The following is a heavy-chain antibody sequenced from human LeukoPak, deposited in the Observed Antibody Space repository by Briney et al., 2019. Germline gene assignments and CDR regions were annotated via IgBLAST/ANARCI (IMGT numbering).Heavy chain of an antibody. D-gene: IGHD4-17*01. J-gene: IGHJ4*02. CDR3: ARVGKNDYGDYGFLDY. CDR2: IIPIFGTA. V-gene: IGHV1-69*13. Sequence: SVKVSCKASGGTFSSYAISWVRQAPGQGLEWMGGIIPIFGTANYAQKFQGRVTITADESTSTAYMELSSLRSEDTAVYYCARVGKNDYGDYGFLDYWGQGTLVTVSS. CDR1: GGTFSSYA.